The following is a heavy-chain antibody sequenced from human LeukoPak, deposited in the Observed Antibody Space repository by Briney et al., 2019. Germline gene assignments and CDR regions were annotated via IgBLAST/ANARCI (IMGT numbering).Heavy chain of an antibody. CDR1: GFTFSSYW. J-gene: IGHJ4*02. CDR2: IKQDGSEK. CDR3: ARDREYYYDSSGYYPFLFDY. V-gene: IGHV3-7*01. Sequence: PGGSLRLSCAASGFTFSSYWMSWVRQAPGKGLEWVANIKQDGSEKYYVDSVKGRFTISRDNAKNSLYLQMNSLRAEDTAVYYCARDREYYYDSSGYYPFLFDYWGQGTLVTVS. D-gene: IGHD3-22*01.